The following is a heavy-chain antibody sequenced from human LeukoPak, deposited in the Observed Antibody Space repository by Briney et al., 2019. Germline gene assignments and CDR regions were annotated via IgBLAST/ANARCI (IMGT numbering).Heavy chain of an antibody. CDR1: GXSFSGYY. D-gene: IGHD6-6*01. V-gene: IGHV4-34*01. CDR3: ARRIAARPRGYWFDP. Sequence: SETLSLTCAVYGXSFSGYYWSWIRQPPGKGLEWIGEINHSGSTNYNPSLKSRVTISVDTSKNQFSLKVSSVTAADTAVYYCARRIAARPRGYWFDPWGQGTLVTVSS. CDR2: INHSGST. J-gene: IGHJ5*02.